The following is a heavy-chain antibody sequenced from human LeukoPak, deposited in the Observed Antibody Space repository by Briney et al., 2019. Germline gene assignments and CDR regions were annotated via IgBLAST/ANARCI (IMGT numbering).Heavy chain of an antibody. CDR1: GFTFSSYA. Sequence: GGSLRLSCAASGFTFSSYAMSWVREAPGKGLEWISAIRGSGGSTYYADSVKGRFTISRDNSKNTLYLQMNSLIAEDTAVYYCAKDNLEHVWWSYLGWFDPWGQGTLVTVSS. J-gene: IGHJ5*02. CDR3: AKDNLEHVWWSYLGWFDP. D-gene: IGHD3-16*02. CDR2: IRGSGGST. V-gene: IGHV3-23*01.